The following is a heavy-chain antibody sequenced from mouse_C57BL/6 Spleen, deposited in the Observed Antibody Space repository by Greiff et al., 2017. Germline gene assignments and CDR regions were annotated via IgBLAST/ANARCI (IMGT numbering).Heavy chain of an antibody. Sequence: QVQLKQPGAELVKPGASVKLSCKASGYTFTSYWMQWVKQRPGQGLEWIGEIDPSDSYTNYNQKFKGKATLTVDTSSSTAYMQLSSLTSEDSAVYYCARRSSGYVGYWGQGTTLTVSS. CDR2: IDPSDSYT. D-gene: IGHD3-2*02. CDR3: ARRSSGYVGY. CDR1: GYTFTSYW. V-gene: IGHV1-50*01. J-gene: IGHJ2*01.